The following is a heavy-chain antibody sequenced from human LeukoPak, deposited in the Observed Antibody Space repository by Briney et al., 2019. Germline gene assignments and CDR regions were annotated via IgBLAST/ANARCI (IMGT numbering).Heavy chain of an antibody. J-gene: IGHJ4*02. CDR2: IIPIFGTA. V-gene: IGHV1-69*13. Sequence: SVKVSCKASGYTFTSYDINRVRQATGQGLEWMGGIIPIFGTANYAQKFQGRVTITADESTSTAYMELSSLRSEDTAVYYCASRGDSDYWGQGTLVTVSS. CDR1: GYTFTSYD. CDR3: ASRGDSDY. D-gene: IGHD2-21*02.